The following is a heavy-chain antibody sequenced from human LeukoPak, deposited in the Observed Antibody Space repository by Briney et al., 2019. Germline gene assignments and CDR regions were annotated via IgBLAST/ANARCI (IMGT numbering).Heavy chain of an antibody. CDR2: ISSSSSYI. CDR1: GGSFRVYY. D-gene: IGHD3-3*01. Sequence: LTCAVYGGSFRVYYWSWVRQSPGKGLEWVSSISSSSSYIYYADSVKGRFTISRDNAKNSLYLQMNSLRAEDTAVYYCARVGDFWSGNYFDYWGQGTLVTVSS. V-gene: IGHV3-21*01. J-gene: IGHJ4*02. CDR3: ARVGDFWSGNYFDY.